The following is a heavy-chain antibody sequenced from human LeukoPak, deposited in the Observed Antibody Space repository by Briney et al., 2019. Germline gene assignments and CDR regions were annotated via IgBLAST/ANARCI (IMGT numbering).Heavy chain of an antibody. J-gene: IGHJ6*02. D-gene: IGHD4-17*01. CDR1: GFTFSSYS. CDR2: ISSSSSYI. CDR3: ARDLPRDGDYVYYYGMDV. Sequence: PGGSLRLFCAASGFTFSSYSMNWVRQPPGKGLEWVSSISSSSSYIYYADSVKGRFTISRDNAKNSLYLQMNSLRAEDTAVYYCARDLPRDGDYVYYYGMDVWGQGTTVTVSS. V-gene: IGHV3-21*01.